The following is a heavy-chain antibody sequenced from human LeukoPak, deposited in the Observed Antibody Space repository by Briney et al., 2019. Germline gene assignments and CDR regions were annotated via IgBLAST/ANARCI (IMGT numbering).Heavy chain of an antibody. D-gene: IGHD2-2*01. V-gene: IGHV3-64*01. CDR1: GFTFSSYA. J-gene: IGHJ4*02. Sequence: GGSLRLSCAASGFTFSSYAMHWVRQAPGKGLEYVSAISSNGGSTYYANSVKGRFTISRDNSKNTLYLQMGSLRAEDMAVYYCARSYCSSTSCYEDYWGQGTLVTVSS. CDR3: ARSYCSSTSCYEDY. CDR2: ISSNGGST.